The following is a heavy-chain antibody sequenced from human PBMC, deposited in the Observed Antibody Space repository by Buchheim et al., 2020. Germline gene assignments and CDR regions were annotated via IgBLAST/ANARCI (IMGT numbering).Heavy chain of an antibody. Sequence: VQLVESGGGVVQPGKSLRLSCAASGFTFRNFGIDWVRQAPGKGLEWVSAISGSGGSTYYADSVKGRFTISRDNSKNTLYLQMNSLRAEDTAVYYCAKDRLTMIVVVITTGFDYWGQGTL. CDR3: AKDRLTMIVVVITTGFDY. V-gene: IGHV3-23*04. CDR2: ISGSGGST. D-gene: IGHD3-22*01. J-gene: IGHJ4*02. CDR1: GFTFRNFG.